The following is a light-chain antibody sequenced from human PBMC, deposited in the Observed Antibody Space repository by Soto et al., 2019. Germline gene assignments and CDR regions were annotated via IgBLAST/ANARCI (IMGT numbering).Light chain of an antibody. CDR3: SSYTSSSTWV. J-gene: IGLJ3*02. CDR1: SSDVGGYNY. CDR2: EVS. V-gene: IGLV2-14*01. Sequence: QSALTQPASVSGSPGQSITLSCTGSSSDVGGYNYVSWYQQHPGKPPKLMIYEVSNRPSGVPNRFSGSKSGNTASLTISGLQAEDEADYYCSSYTSSSTWVFGGGTKLTVL.